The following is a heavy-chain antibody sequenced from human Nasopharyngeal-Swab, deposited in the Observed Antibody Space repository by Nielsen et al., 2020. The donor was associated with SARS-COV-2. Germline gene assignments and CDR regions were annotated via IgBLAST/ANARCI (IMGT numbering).Heavy chain of an antibody. V-gene: IGHV4-34*01. CDR2: INHSGST. Sequence: SETLSLTCAVYGGSLSGYYWSWIRQPPGKGLEWIGEINHSGSTNYNPSLKSRVTISVDTSKNQFSLKLSSVTAADTAVYYCARHDYSNYNWGQGTLVTVSS. D-gene: IGHD4-11*01. J-gene: IGHJ4*02. CDR3: ARHDYSNYN. CDR1: GGSLSGYY.